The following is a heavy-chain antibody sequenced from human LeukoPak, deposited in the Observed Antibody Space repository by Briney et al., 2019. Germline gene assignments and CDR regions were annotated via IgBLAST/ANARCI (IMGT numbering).Heavy chain of an antibody. J-gene: IGHJ4*02. Sequence: PSETLSLTCTVSGGSISSYYWSWIRQPAGKGLEWIGRIYTSGSTNYNPSLKSRVTMSVDTSKNQFSLKLSSVTAADTAVYYCARGRGDYVLRWCDYWGQGTLVTVSS. CDR2: IYTSGST. D-gene: IGHD4-17*01. CDR1: GGSISSYY. V-gene: IGHV4-4*07. CDR3: ARGRGDYVLRWCDY.